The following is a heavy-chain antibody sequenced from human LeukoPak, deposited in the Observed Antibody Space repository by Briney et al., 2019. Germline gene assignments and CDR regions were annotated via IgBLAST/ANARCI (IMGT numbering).Heavy chain of an antibody. CDR3: ARAEVLPDYFDSSGGFDY. D-gene: IGHD3-22*01. Sequence: SETLSLTCTVSGGSISSYYWSWIRQPPGKGLEWIGYIYYSGSTNYNPSLKSRVTISVDTSKNQFSLKLSSVTAADTAVYFCARAEVLPDYFDSSGGFDYWGQGTLVTVSS. V-gene: IGHV4-59*01. J-gene: IGHJ4*02. CDR1: GGSISSYY. CDR2: IYYSGST.